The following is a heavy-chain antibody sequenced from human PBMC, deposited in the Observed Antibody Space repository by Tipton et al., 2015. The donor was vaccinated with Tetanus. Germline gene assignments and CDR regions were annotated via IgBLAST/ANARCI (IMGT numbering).Heavy chain of an antibody. D-gene: IGHD3/OR15-3a*01. CDR1: GYTFTHYG. CDR3: ARGRGLGPHEYFEH. CDR2: ISPFNENV. J-gene: IGHJ5*02. V-gene: IGHV1-18*01. Sequence: VQSGAEVKKPGASVKVSCKASGYTFTHYGVNWVRQAPGQGLELMGWISPFNENVNYAEKFKGRLTMTTDRSTATVYMDLRSQRSDDTAVYYCARGRGLGPHEYFEHWGQGTLVTVSS.